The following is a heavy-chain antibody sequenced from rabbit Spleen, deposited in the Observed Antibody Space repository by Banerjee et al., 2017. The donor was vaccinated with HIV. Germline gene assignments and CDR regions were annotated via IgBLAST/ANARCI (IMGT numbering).Heavy chain of an antibody. V-gene: IGHV1S45*01. CDR1: GFDLSSYYY. CDR3: AGDYTYAGYSDKTL. Sequence: QEQLEESGGGLVQPEGSLTLTCKASGFDLSSYYYMCWVRQAPGKGLEWIGCIVTGSGTTYYASWAKGRFTISKTSSTTVTLQMTSLTAADTATYFCAGDYTYAGYSDKTLWGPGTLVTVS. CDR2: IVTGSGTT. J-gene: IGHJ4*01. D-gene: IGHD7-1*01.